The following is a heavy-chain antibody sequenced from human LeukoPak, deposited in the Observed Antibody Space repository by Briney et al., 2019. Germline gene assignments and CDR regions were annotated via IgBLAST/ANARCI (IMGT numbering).Heavy chain of an antibody. J-gene: IGHJ6*02. CDR3: ARDMVEMTYRGDRYYYYYGMDV. CDR1: GGSISSYY. V-gene: IGHV4-59*01. CDR2: IYYSGST. Sequence: SETLSLTCTVSGGSISSYYWSWIRQPPGKGLEWIGYIYYSGSTNYNPSLKSRVTISVDTSKNQFSLKLSSVTAADTAVYYCARDMVEMTYRGDRYYYYYGMDVWGQGTTVTVSS. D-gene: IGHD5-24*01.